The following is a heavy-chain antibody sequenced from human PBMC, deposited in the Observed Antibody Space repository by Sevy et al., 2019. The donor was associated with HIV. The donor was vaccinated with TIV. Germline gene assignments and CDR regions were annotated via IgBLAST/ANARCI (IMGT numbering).Heavy chain of an antibody. CDR2: IYTSGST. Sequence: SETLSLTCTVSGGSISSYYWSWIRQPAGKGLEWIGRIYTSGSTNYNPSLKSRVTMSVDTSKNQYSLKLSSVTAADKAVYYWARGANTAMVKSWFDPWGQGTLVTVSS. D-gene: IGHD5-18*01. J-gene: IGHJ5*02. CDR3: ARGANTAMVKSWFDP. V-gene: IGHV4-4*07. CDR1: GGSISSYY.